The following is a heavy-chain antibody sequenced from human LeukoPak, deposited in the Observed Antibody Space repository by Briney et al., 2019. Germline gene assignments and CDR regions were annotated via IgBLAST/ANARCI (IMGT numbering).Heavy chain of an antibody. Sequence: GGSLRLSCAASGFTFSMYWMSWVRQAPGKGLEWVANINQDGSEKYYVDSVKGRFTISRDNAKNSLYLQMNSLRAGDTAVYYCARGVAVPSHFDSWGQGTLVTVSS. J-gene: IGHJ4*02. CDR2: INQDGSEK. V-gene: IGHV3-7*01. CDR1: GFTFSMYW. D-gene: IGHD6-19*01. CDR3: ARGVAVPSHFDS.